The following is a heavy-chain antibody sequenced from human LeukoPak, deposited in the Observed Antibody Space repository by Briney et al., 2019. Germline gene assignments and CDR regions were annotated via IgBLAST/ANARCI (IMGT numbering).Heavy chain of an antibody. J-gene: IGHJ4*02. D-gene: IGHD3-9*01. Sequence: SETLSLTCTVSGGSISSYYWSWIRQPPGKGLEWIGRIYTSGSTNYNPSLKSRVTMSVDTSKNQFSLKLSSVTAADTAVYYCARDSLRYFDWFAGDYFDYWGQGTLVAVSS. CDR3: ARDSLRYFDWFAGDYFDY. V-gene: IGHV4-4*07. CDR2: IYTSGST. CDR1: GGSISSYY.